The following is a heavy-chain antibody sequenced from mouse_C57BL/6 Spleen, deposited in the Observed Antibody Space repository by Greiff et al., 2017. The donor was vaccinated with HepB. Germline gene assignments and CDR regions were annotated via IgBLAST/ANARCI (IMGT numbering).Heavy chain of an antibody. CDR3: ARGGSNYERALFAY. J-gene: IGHJ3*01. CDR2: IYPGSGST. Sequence: QVQLQQPGAELVKPGASVKLSCKASGYTFTSYWITWVKQRPGQGLEWIGDIYPGSGSTNYNEKFKSKATLTVDTSSSTAYMQLSSLTSEDSAVYYCARGGSNYERALFAYWGQGTLVTVSA. D-gene: IGHD2-5*01. CDR1: GYTFTSYW. V-gene: IGHV1-55*01.